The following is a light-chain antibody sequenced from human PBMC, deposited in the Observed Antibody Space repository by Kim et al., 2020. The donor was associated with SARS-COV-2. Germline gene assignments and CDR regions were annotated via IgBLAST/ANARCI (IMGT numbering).Light chain of an antibody. J-gene: IGLJ1*01. Sequence: AVQWYRQLPGSAPKLLIYKNDNRLSGVPDRFSASKSGSSASLAIDGLQAEDEGDYYCQTFDISLNSYIIGSGTKVVVL. CDR1: A. CDR2: KND. V-gene: IGLV1-40*01. CDR3: QTFDISLNSYI.